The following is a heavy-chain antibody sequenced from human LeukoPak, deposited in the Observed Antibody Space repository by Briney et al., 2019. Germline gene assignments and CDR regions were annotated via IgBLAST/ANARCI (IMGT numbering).Heavy chain of an antibody. J-gene: IGHJ5*02. V-gene: IGHV4-59*01. CDR1: GGSISTYY. CDR3: ARDSTAFNWFDP. Sequence: PSETLSLTCTVSGGSISTYYWSWIRQPPGKGLEWIGYIYYSGSTNYNPSLKSRVTISVDTSKNQFSLKLSSVTAADTAVYYCARDSTAFNWFDPWGQGTLVTVSS. CDR2: IYYSGST. D-gene: IGHD2-21*02.